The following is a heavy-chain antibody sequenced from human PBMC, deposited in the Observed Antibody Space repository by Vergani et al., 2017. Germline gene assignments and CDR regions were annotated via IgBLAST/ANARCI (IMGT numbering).Heavy chain of an antibody. J-gene: IGHJ4*02. D-gene: IGHD3-9*01. Sequence: QVQVVQSGAEVKKSGASVKVSCKTSVCTFSNYYMHWVRQAPGQGLEWMGIINPSGGHTNYAQKFQGRVTMTRDTSTSTVYMELSSLRSEDTAIYYCARGDYCILTGYRYWGQGTLVTVSA. CDR2: INPSGGHT. CDR3: ARGDYCILTGYRY. V-gene: IGHV1-46*03. CDR1: VCTFSNYY.